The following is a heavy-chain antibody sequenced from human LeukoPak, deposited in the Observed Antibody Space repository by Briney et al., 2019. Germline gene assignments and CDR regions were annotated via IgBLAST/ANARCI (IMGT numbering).Heavy chain of an antibody. CDR2: ISTSSRST. Sequence: GGSLRLSCTASGFTFSGFSMLWVRQAPGKGLEWLSYISTSSRSTYYADSVKGRFTISRDNAKNTLFLDMHSLRPGDSAVYYCARSAVRGVACDYWGQGTLLTVSS. J-gene: IGHJ4*02. CDR1: GFTFSGFS. D-gene: IGHD3-10*01. CDR3: ARSAVRGVACDY. V-gene: IGHV3-48*01.